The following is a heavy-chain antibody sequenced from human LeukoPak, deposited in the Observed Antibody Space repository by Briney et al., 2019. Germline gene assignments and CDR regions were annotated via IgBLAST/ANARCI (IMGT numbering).Heavy chain of an antibody. CDR3: AKDLGGRYYDYFDY. J-gene: IGHJ4*02. CDR1: GFTFDDYP. V-gene: IGHV3-9*01. CDR2: ISSNSRSI. D-gene: IGHD1-26*01. Sequence: GRSLRLSCAASGFTFDDYPMHWIRQAPGKGPEWVSGISSNSRSIGYADSVKGRFTISRDNAKNSLYLQMNSLRAEDTALYYCAKDLGGRYYDYFDYWGQETLVTVSS.